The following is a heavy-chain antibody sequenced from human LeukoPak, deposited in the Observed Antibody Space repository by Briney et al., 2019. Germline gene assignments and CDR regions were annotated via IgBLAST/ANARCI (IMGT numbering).Heavy chain of an antibody. Sequence: GGSLRLSCAASGFTFSNFWMNWVRQAPGKGLEWVANIKHDGNEKYYVDSVKGRFTISRDNAKNSLYLQMNSLRVEAKAGYFLARSLKYDWNHDNWGQGTLVTVSS. CDR2: IKHDGNEK. D-gene: IGHD1-20*01. J-gene: IGHJ4*02. CDR1: GFTFSNFW. CDR3: ARSLKYDWNHDN. V-gene: IGHV3-7*01.